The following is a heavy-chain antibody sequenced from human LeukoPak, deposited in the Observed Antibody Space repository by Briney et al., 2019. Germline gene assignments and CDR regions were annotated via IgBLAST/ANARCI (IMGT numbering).Heavy chain of an antibody. J-gene: IGHJ4*02. CDR3: ASGGGGTFDY. CDR1: GGSFSGYY. CDR2: IYYSGST. V-gene: IGHV4-59*08. Sequence: SETLSLTCAVYGGSFSGYYWSWIRQPPGKGLEWIGYIYYSGSTNYNPSLKSRVTISVDTSKNQFSLKLSSVTAAGTAVYYCASGGGGTFDYWGQGTLVTVSS. D-gene: IGHD3-16*01.